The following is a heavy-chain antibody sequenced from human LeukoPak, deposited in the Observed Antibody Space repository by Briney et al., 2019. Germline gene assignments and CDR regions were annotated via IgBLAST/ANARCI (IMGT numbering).Heavy chain of an antibody. CDR1: GFTFSNYA. CDR3: AKQATGNYGIYDY. D-gene: IGHD3-9*01. V-gene: IGHV3-23*01. CDR2: ISGSGGST. Sequence: PGGSLRLSCAASGFTFSNYAMTWVRQAPGKGLECVSLISGSGGSTHYVGSVKGRFTTSRDNSKNTLYLQMNSLRAEDTAVYYCAKQATGNYGIYDYWGQGTLVTVSS. J-gene: IGHJ4*02.